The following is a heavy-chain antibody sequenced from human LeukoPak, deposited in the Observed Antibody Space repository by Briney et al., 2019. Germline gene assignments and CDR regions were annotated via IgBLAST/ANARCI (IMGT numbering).Heavy chain of an antibody. CDR3: AKVAPHGDPDHFDY. Sequence: GGSLRLSCAASGFTFSSYAMSWVRQAPGKGLEWVSASGSGGSTYYADSVKGRFTISRDNSKNTLYLQMNSLRAEDTAVYYCAKVAPHGDPDHFDYWGQGTLVTVSS. V-gene: IGHV3-23*01. CDR2: SGSGGST. CDR1: GFTFSSYA. D-gene: IGHD4-17*01. J-gene: IGHJ4*02.